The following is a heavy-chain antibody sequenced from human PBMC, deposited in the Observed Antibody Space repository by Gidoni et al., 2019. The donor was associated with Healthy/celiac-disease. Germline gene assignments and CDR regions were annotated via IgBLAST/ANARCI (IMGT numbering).Heavy chain of an antibody. CDR3: AREYQLVLSFYAFDI. CDR2: IWYDGSNK. Sequence: QVQLVESGGGVVQPGRSLRLSCAASGFTFSSYGMHWVRQAPGKGLEWVAVIWYDGSNKYYADSVKGRFTISRDNSKNTLYLQMNSLRAEDTAVYYCAREYQLVLSFYAFDIWGQGTMVTVSS. D-gene: IGHD6-6*01. J-gene: IGHJ3*02. V-gene: IGHV3-33*01. CDR1: GFTFSSYG.